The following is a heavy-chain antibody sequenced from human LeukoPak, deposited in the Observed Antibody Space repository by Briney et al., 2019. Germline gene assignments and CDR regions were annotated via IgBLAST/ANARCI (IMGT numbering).Heavy chain of an antibody. V-gene: IGHV1-18*01. J-gene: IGHJ3*01. CDR1: GYTFTKYG. CDR2: VSGYNGNT. D-gene: IGHD2-21*01. CDR3: ARQSVISSRSPDDAFDL. Sequence: ASVKVSCKASGYTFTKYGVSWVRQAPGQGLEWMGWVSGYNGNTDYAQTLQGRVTMTTDTSTSTAYMELRSLRSDDAAVYYCARQSVISSRSPDDAFDLWGQGTMVTVSS.